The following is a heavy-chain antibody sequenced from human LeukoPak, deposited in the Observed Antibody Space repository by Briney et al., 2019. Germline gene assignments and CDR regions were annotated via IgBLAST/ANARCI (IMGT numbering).Heavy chain of an antibody. Sequence: GGSLRLSCAASGFTFDDSVMPWVRQAPGKALEWVSLINWDGASTYYADSVKGRFTISRDNSKGSLYLQMNSLRPEDTAWYYCAKGRGGSGWYAEYWGQGTLVTVSS. J-gene: IGHJ4*02. CDR3: AKGRGGSGWYAEY. V-gene: IGHV3-43D*03. CDR1: GFTFDDSV. CDR2: INWDGAST. D-gene: IGHD6-19*01.